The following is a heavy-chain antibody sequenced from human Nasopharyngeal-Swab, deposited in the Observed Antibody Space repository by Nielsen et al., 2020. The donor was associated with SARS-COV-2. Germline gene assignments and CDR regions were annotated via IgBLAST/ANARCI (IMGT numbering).Heavy chain of an antibody. CDR2: IYYSGST. CDR3: ARGDFWSGYPPVYYGMDV. J-gene: IGHJ6*02. Sequence: SETLSLTCTVSGGSISSYYWSWIRQPPGKGLEWIGYIYYSGSTNYNPSLKSRVTISVDKSKNQFSLKLSSVTAADTAVYYCARGDFWSGYPPVYYGMDVWGQGTTVTVSS. D-gene: IGHD3-3*01. V-gene: IGHV4-59*12. CDR1: GGSISSYY.